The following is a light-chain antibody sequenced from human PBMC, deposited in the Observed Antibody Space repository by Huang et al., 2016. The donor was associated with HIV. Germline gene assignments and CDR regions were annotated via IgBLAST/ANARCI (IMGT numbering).Light chain of an antibody. Sequence: VLTQSPATLSFFPGQRVSLSCRASQNINTHLAWYQQRPGQPPRLLIYDASSRGPGVAARFSGSGSGKDFTLTISSLEYEDFATYYCQQRVNGLTFGGGTKV. J-gene: IGKJ4*01. V-gene: IGKV3-11*01. CDR1: QNINTH. CDR3: QQRVNGLT. CDR2: DAS.